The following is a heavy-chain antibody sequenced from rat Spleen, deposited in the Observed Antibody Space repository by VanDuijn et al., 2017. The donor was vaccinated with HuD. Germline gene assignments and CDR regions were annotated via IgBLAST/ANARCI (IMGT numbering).Heavy chain of an antibody. CDR1: GFTFSDYY. V-gene: IGHV5-29*01. Sequence: EVQLVKSDGGLVQPGRSLKLSCAASGFTFSDYYMAWVRQAPTKGLEWVATISYDGSSTYYRDSVKGRFTISRDNAKSTLYLQMDSLRSEDTATYYCARQGGTGVMDAWGQGASVTVSS. CDR3: ARQGGTGVMDA. D-gene: IGHD1-11*01. J-gene: IGHJ4*01. CDR2: ISYDGSST.